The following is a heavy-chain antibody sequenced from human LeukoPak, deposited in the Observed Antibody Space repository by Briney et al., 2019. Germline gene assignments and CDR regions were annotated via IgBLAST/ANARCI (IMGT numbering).Heavy chain of an antibody. CDR1: GGSISSSSYY. D-gene: IGHD6-13*01. J-gene: IGHJ6*03. CDR2: IYYSGST. V-gene: IGHV4-39*07. Sequence: SETLSLTCTVSGGSISSSSYYWGWIRQPPGKGLEWIGSIYYSGSTYYNPSLKSRVTISVDTSKNQFSLKLSSVTAADTAVYYCARTQQQLAGGARDYYYYYMDVWGKGTTVTVSS. CDR3: ARTQQQLAGGARDYYYYYMDV.